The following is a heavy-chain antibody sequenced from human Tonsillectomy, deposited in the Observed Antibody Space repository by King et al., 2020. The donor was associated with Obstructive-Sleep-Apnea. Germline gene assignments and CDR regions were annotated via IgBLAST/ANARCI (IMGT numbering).Heavy chain of an antibody. CDR2: VSWDGATT. V-gene: IGHV3-43D*03. J-gene: IGHJ4*02. D-gene: IGHD1-26*01. CDR1: GFTFDDYG. Sequence: VQLVESGGAVVQPGGSLRISCVVSGFTFDDYGMHWVRQAPGKGLEWVALVSWDGATTFYADSVKGRFTISRDNSKNSLYLQMNSLRVEDTALYYCAKDSQYSVGSLGNWGQGTLVTVSS. CDR3: AKDSQYSVGSLGN.